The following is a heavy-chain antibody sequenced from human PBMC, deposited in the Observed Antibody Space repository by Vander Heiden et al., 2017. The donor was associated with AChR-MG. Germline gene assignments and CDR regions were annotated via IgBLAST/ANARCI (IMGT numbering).Heavy chain of an antibody. CDR1: GGTFSSYA. V-gene: IGHV1-69*06. Sequence: QVQLVQSGAEVKKPGSSVKVSCKASGGTFSSYAISWVRQAPGQGLEWMGGIIPIFGTANYAQKFQGRVTITADKSTSTAYMELSSLRSEDTAVYYCARDTGYCSSTSCYTGSLYYYYGMDVWGQGTTVTVSS. J-gene: IGHJ6*02. D-gene: IGHD2-2*02. CDR2: IIPIFGTA. CDR3: ARDTGYCSSTSCYTGSLYYYYGMDV.